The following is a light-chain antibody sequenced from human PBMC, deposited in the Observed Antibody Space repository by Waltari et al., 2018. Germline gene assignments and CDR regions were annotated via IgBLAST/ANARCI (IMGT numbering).Light chain of an antibody. V-gene: IGLV2-23*01. CDR2: AGS. J-gene: IGLJ1*01. CDR3: CSDAGSSTYV. Sequence: QSALTQPASVSGSPGQSITIPCTGTSSDVGNYNLVSWYQQHPGKAPKRMISAGSKRPSGVSNRVSGSNAGNTDSLTISGLQAEDEADCYCCSDAGSSTYVFGAGTKVTVL. CDR1: SSDVGNYNL.